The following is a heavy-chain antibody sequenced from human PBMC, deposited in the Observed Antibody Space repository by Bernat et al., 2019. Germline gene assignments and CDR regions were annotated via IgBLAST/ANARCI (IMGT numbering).Heavy chain of an antibody. CDR2: IYYSGST. CDR1: GGSISSSSYY. D-gene: IGHD3-3*01. Sequence: QLQLQESGPGLVKPSETLSLTCTVSGGSISSSSYYWGWIRQPPGKGLEWIGSIYYSGSTYYNPSLKSRVTISVDTSKNQFSLKLSSVTAADTAVYYCARHHNYDFWSGYFPSDAFDIWGQGTMVTVSS. CDR3: ARHHNYDFWSGYFPSDAFDI. J-gene: IGHJ3*02. V-gene: IGHV4-39*01.